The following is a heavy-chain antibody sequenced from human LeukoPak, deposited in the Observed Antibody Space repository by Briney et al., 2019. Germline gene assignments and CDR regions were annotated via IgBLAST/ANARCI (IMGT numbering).Heavy chain of an antibody. J-gene: IGHJ6*03. V-gene: IGHV1-18*04. CDR3: ARIPMSYGSGKSYYYYMDV. D-gene: IGHD3-10*01. CDR1: GYTFTSYY. CDR2: ISAYNGNT. Sequence: GASVKVSCKASGYTFTSYYMHWVRQAPGQGLEWMGWISAYNGNTNYAQKLQGRVTMTTDTSTSTAYMELRSLRSDDTAVYYCARIPMSYGSGKSYYYYMDVWGKGTAVTISS.